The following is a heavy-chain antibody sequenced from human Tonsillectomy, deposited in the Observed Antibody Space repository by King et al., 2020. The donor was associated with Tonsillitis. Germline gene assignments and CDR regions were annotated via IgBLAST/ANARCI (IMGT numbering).Heavy chain of an antibody. V-gene: IGHV1-46*01. CDR1: GYTFTSYY. Sequence: QLVQSGAEVKKPGASVKVSCKASGYTFTSYYMHWVRQAPGQGLEWMGIINTSGGSTSYAQKFQGRVTMTRDTSTSTVYMELSSLRYEDTAVYYCARADPTEYYFDYWGQGTLVTVSS. D-gene: IGHD2-21*02. CDR2: INTSGGST. J-gene: IGHJ4*02. CDR3: ARADPTEYYFDY.